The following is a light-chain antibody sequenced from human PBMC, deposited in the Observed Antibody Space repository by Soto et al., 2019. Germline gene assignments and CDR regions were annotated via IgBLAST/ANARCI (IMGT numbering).Light chain of an antibody. CDR1: KLGSYR. CDR2: DDS. Sequence: SYELTQPPSVSVAPGQTARITCEGDKLGSYRVHWYQHKPGQAPLLVVYDDSDRPSGIPGRFSGSNSENTATLTISRVEVGDEADYYCQVWDSNSGHQVFGGGTKVTVL. CDR3: QVWDSNSGHQV. J-gene: IGLJ2*01. V-gene: IGLV3-21*02.